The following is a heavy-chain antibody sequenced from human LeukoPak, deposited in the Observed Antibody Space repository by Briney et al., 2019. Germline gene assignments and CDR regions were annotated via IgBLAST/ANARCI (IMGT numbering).Heavy chain of an antibody. Sequence: GGTLRLSCVASGFPFNIYWMHWVRQAPGRGLVWLSRIQNDGSRTTYADSVKGRFTVSRDNAKNTLYLQMNSLRVEDTAVYYCARDLSGIGYWGQGTLVTVSS. CDR3: ARDLSGIGY. D-gene: IGHD6-19*01. J-gene: IGHJ4*02. CDR2: IQNDGSRT. V-gene: IGHV3-74*03. CDR1: GFPFNIYW.